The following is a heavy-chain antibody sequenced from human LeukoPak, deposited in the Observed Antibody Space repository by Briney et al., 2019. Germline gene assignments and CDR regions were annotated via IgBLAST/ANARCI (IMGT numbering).Heavy chain of an antibody. CDR1: GFTFSSYS. V-gene: IGHV3-48*02. CDR3: VTDTPMGGLFDY. CDR2: ISSSSNTI. J-gene: IGHJ4*02. Sequence: GGSLRLSCAASGFTFSSYSMNWVRQAPGKGLEWVSYISSSSNTIYYADSVKGRFTISRDNAKNSLYLQMNSLRDEDTALYYGVTDTPMGGLFDYWGQGTLVTVSS. D-gene: IGHD5-18*01.